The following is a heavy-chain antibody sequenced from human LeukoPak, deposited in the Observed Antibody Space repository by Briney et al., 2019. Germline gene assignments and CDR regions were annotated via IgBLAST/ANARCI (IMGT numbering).Heavy chain of an antibody. CDR3: ARDRAPHYCSGGSCYSDWFDP. CDR1: GYTFTSYG. CDR2: ISAYNGNT. Sequence: ASVKVSCKASGYTFTSYGISWVRQAPGQGLEWMGWISAYNGNTNYAQKLQGRVTVTTDTSTSTAYMELRSLRSDDTAVYYCARDRAPHYCSGGSCYSDWFDPWGQGTLVTVSS. J-gene: IGHJ5*02. V-gene: IGHV1-18*01. D-gene: IGHD2-15*01.